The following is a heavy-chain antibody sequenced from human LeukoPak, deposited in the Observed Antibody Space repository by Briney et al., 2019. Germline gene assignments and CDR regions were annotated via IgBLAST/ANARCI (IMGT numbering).Heavy chain of an antibody. CDR1: GGSISSSSYY. J-gene: IGHJ4*02. V-gene: IGHV4-39*01. CDR3: ASAISSRVYGDYFPFDY. CDR2: IYYSGST. Sequence: KPSETLSLTCTVSGGSISSSSYYWGRIRQPPGKGLEWIGSIYYSGSTYYNPSLKSRVTISVNTSKNQFSLKLSSVTAADTAVYYCASAISSRVYGDYFPFDYWGQGTLVTVSS. D-gene: IGHD4-17*01.